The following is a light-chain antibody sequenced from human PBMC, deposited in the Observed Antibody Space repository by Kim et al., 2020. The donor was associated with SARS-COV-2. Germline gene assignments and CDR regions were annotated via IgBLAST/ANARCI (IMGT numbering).Light chain of an antibody. V-gene: IGKV4-1*01. Sequence: DIVMTQSPDSLAVSLGERATINCKSSQSVFYNSNGKNYLAWYQLKPGRPPKLLFYWASSRESGVPERFSGSGSGSDFTLTISGLRAEDVAVYFCQQYYSTPYTFGQGTKLEI. CDR2: WAS. CDR1: QSVFYNSNGKNY. CDR3: QQYYSTPYT. J-gene: IGKJ2*01.